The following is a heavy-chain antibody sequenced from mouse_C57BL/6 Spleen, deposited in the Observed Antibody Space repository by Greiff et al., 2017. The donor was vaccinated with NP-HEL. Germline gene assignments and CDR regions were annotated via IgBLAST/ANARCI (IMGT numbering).Heavy chain of an antibody. CDR3: ARSGYDYGEENWYFDV. D-gene: IGHD2-4*01. CDR2: ISYSGST. J-gene: IGHJ1*03. Sequence: EVKLVESGPGLAKPSQTLSLTCSVTGYSITSDYWNWIRKFPGTKLEYMGYISYSGSTYYNPSPKSRISITRDTTKNQYYLQLNSVTTEDTATYYCARSGYDYGEENWYFDVWGTGTTVTVSS. V-gene: IGHV3-8*01. CDR1: GYSITSDY.